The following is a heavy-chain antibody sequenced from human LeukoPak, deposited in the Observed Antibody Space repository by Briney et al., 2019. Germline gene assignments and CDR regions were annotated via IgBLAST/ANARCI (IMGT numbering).Heavy chain of an antibody. J-gene: IGHJ4*02. CDR3: ARSYCTGGSCYSGLGSADY. D-gene: IGHD2-15*01. CDR1: GGSISSSSYY. CDR2: THYSGSA. Sequence: SSETLSLTCTVSGGSISSSSYYWGWIRQPPGKRLEWIGNTHYSGSAYSNPSLKSRVTISVDTSKNQFSLKLSSVTAADTAIYYCARSYCTGGSCYSGLGSADYWGQGTLVTVSS. V-gene: IGHV4-39*01.